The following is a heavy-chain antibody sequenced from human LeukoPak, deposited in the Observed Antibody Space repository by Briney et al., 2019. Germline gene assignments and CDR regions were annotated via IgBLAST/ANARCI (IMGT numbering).Heavy chain of an antibody. D-gene: IGHD3-3*01. V-gene: IGHV4-59*01. CDR3: ARSYYDFWSGYYGGPLYGFDP. CDR1: GGSISSYY. CDR2: IYYSGST. J-gene: IGHJ5*02. Sequence: SETLSLTCTVSGGSISSYYWSWIRQPPGKGLEWIGYIYYSGSTNYNPSLKSRVTISVDTSKNQFSLKLSSVTAADTAVYYCARSYYDFWSGYYGGPLYGFDPWGQGTLVTVSS.